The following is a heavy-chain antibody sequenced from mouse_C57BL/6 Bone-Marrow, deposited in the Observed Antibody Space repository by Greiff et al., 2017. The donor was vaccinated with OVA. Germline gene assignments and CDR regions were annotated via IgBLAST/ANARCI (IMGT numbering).Heavy chain of an antibody. D-gene: IGHD1-1*01. Sequence: EVKLQESGGGLVKPGGSLKLSCAASGFTFSDYGMHWVRQAPEKGLEWVAYISSGSSTIYYADTVKGRFTISRDNAKNTLFLQMTSLRSEDTAMYYCARPGLLYYFDYWGQGTTLTVSS. J-gene: IGHJ2*01. V-gene: IGHV5-17*01. CDR1: GFTFSDYG. CDR2: ISSGSSTI. CDR3: ARPGLLYYFDY.